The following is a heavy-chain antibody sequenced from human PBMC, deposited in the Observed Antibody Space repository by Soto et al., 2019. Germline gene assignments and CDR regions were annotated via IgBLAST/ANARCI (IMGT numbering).Heavy chain of an antibody. CDR1: GGSISSGGYY. J-gene: IGHJ5*02. Sequence: SETLSLTCTVSGGSISSGGYYWSWIHQHPGKGLEWIGYIYYSGSTYYNPSLKSRFTISVDTSKNQFSLKLSSVTAADTAVYYCARDRRYDILTGYYHNWFDPWGQGTLVTVSS. CDR2: IYYSGST. V-gene: IGHV4-31*03. D-gene: IGHD3-9*01. CDR3: ARDRRYDILTGYYHNWFDP.